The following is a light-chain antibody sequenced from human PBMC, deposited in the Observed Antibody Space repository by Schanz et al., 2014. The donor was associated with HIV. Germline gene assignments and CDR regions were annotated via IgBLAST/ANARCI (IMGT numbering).Light chain of an antibody. CDR2: ATS. CDR1: QRLSSSY. J-gene: IGKJ4*01. Sequence: EIVLTQSPGSLSLSPGGRATLSCGASQRLSSSYLAWYQQKRDQPPRLVIYATSTRAAGIPDRFSGTGSGTDFTLTISRLEPEDFAVYYCQHYGTSPPLTFGGGTKVEIK. V-gene: IGKV3-20*01. CDR3: QHYGTSPPLT.